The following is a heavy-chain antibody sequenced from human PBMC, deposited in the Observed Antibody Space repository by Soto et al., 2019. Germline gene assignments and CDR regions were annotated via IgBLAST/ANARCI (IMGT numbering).Heavy chain of an antibody. CDR3: ATSEGDCGGGSCYNYFYYYGMDV. D-gene: IGHD2-15*01. J-gene: IGHJ6*02. Sequence: ASLKVSCKAAGDTRTDSSMHWVRQAPGQRPEWMGWLSVGNGDTKYSQKFRGRVTITRDTSARTAYLELSNLRSVDTAVYYCATSEGDCGGGSCYNYFYYYGMDVWGQGTTVTVSS. CDR2: LSVGNGDT. V-gene: IGHV1-3*01. CDR1: GDTRTDSS.